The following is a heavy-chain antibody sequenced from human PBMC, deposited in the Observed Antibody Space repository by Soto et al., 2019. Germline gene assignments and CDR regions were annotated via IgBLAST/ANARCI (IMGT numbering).Heavy chain of an antibody. D-gene: IGHD3-22*01. CDR3: ARIYYDSSGYYHYFDY. CDR1: GGSISGGGYS. CDR2: IYHSGST. J-gene: IGHJ4*02. Sequence: PSETLSLTCAVSGGSISGGGYSWSWIRQPPGKGLEWIGYIYHSGSTYYNPSLKSRVTISVDRSKNQFSLKLSSVTAADTAVYYCARIYYDSSGYYHYFDYWGQGTLVTVSS. V-gene: IGHV4-30-2*01.